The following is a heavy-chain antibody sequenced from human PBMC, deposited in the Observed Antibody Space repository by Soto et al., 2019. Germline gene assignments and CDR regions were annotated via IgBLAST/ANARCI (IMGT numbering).Heavy chain of an antibody. CDR2: IYPGGSDT. CDR1: GYSFTSYW. Sequence: PGESLKISCKGSGYSFTSYWIGWVRQMPGKGLEWMGIIYPGGSDTRYSPSFQGQVTISADKSISTAYLQWSSLKASDTAMYYCARLGGYCSITKCYGGRDYWGQGTLVTVSS. J-gene: IGHJ4*02. CDR3: ARLGGYCSITKCYGGRDY. D-gene: IGHD2-2*01. V-gene: IGHV5-51*01.